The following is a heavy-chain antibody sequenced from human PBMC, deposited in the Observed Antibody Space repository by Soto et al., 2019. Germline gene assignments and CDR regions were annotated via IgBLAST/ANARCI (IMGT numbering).Heavy chain of an antibody. J-gene: IGHJ6*04. CDR3: ARVVATISPSALDV. CDR1: GFTFSSYS. V-gene: IGHV3-21*01. D-gene: IGHD5-12*01. Sequence: GGSLRLSCAATGFTFSSYSMYWVRQAPGKGLEWVSSISSSSSYIYYADSVKGRFTISRDNSKNTLYLQMISLRAEDTAVYYCARVVATISPSALDVWGKGTTVTVSS. CDR2: ISSSSSYI.